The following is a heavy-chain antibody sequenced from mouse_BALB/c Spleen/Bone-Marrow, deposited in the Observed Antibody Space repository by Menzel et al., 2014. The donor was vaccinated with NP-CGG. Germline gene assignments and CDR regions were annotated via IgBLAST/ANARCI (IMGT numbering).Heavy chain of an antibody. D-gene: IGHD2-13*01. CDR3: ARVTFPYFDY. Sequence: EVQGVESGGGLVQPGGSLKLSCAASRFDFSRYWMSWVRQAPGKGLEWIGEINPDSSTINYPPSLKDKFIISRDNAKNTLYLQMSKGRSEDTALYYCARVTFPYFDYWGQGTTLTVSS. V-gene: IGHV4-1*02. CDR2: INPDSSTI. CDR1: RFDFSRYW. J-gene: IGHJ2*01.